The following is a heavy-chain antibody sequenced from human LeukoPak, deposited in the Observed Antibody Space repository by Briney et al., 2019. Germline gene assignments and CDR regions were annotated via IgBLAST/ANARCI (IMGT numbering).Heavy chain of an antibody. J-gene: IGHJ4*02. CDR3: ARAETTVTTFDY. Sequence: SETLSLTCAVYGGSFSGYYWSWVRQPPGKGLEWIGEINHSGSTNYNPSLKSRVTISVDTSKNQFSLKLSSVTAADTAVYYCARAETTVTTFDYWGQGTLVTVSS. CDR1: GGSFSGYY. D-gene: IGHD4-17*01. CDR2: INHSGST. V-gene: IGHV4-34*01.